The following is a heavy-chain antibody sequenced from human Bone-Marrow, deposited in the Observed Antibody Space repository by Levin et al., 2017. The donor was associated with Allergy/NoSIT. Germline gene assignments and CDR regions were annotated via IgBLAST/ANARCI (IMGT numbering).Heavy chain of an antibody. CDR1: GFSLSTSGVG. CDR2: IYWDDDK. V-gene: IGHV2-5*02. D-gene: IGHD6-25*01. J-gene: IGHJ1*01. CDR3: AHRGSAEFFQH. Sequence: TLSLSCTFSGFSLSTSGVGVGWIRQPPGMALEWLALIYWDDDKPYSPSLKSRLTITKDTSKNQVVLTMTNMDPVDTATDYRAHRGSAEFFQHWGQGTRVTVSS.